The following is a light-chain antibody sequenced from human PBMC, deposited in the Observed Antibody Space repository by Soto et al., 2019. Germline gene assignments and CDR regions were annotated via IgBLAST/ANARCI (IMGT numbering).Light chain of an antibody. CDR3: QQYGDSPRVT. CDR1: QSVSSSY. V-gene: IGKV3-20*01. J-gene: IGKJ4*01. Sequence: EIVLTQSPATLSLSPGERATLSCGASQSVSSSYLAWYQQKPGQAPRLLIYAASRRATGIPDRFSASGSGTDFTLTISRLEPEDFAVYYCQQYGDSPRVTFGGGTKLEI. CDR2: AAS.